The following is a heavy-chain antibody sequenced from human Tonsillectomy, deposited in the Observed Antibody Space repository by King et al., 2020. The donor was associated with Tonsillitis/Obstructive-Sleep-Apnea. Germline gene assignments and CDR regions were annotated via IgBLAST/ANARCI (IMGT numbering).Heavy chain of an antibody. V-gene: IGHV3-23*04. Sequence: VQLVESGGGLVQPGGSLRLSCAASGFTFSNYAMSWVRQAPGKGLEWVSAISGSGGSTYYADSVKGRFTISRDNSKNTLYLKMNSLRAEDTAVYYCAKSLYSNYNYAMDVWGQGTTVTVSS. CDR1: GFTFSNYA. J-gene: IGHJ6*02. CDR2: ISGSGGST. D-gene: IGHD4-11*01. CDR3: AKSLYSNYNYAMDV.